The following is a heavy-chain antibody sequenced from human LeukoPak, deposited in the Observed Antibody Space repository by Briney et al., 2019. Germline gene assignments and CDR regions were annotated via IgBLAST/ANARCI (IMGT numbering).Heavy chain of an antibody. CDR3: ARDDGYCSGGSCLDY. CDR1: GYTFTGYY. V-gene: IGHV1-2*02. Sequence: ASVKVSCKASGYTFTGYYMHWVRQAPGQGLEWMGLINPNSGGTNYAQKFQGRVTMTRDTSISTAYMELSRLRSDDTAVYYCARDDGYCSGGSCLDYWGQGTLVTVSS. CDR2: INPNSGGT. J-gene: IGHJ4*02. D-gene: IGHD2-15*01.